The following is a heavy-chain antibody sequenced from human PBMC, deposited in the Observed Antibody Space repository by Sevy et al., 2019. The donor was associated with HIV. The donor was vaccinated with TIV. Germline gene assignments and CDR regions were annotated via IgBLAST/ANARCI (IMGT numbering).Heavy chain of an antibody. D-gene: IGHD1-26*01. J-gene: IGHJ3*02. CDR1: GFTFTVQA. CDR3: AKRGSYYAFDI. CDR2: ISGSGGST. V-gene: IGHV3-23*01. Sequence: GGSLRLSCAASGFTFTVQAMGWVRQAPGKGLEWISSISGSGGSTYYADSVKGRFTISRDNSKNTLYLQMNSLRAEDTAVYYCAKRGSYYAFDIWGQGTMVTVSS.